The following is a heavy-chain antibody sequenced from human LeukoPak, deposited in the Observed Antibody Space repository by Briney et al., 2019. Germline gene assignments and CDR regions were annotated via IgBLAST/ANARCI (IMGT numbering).Heavy chain of an antibody. J-gene: IGHJ4*02. Sequence: SQTLSLTCTVSGGSISSGSYYWSWIRQPAGKGLEWFGRIYTSGSTNYNPSLKSRVTISVDTSKNQFSLKLSSVTAADTAVYYCAREIVVVVAATPVTTGFDYWGQGTLVTVSS. CDR1: GGSISSGSYY. V-gene: IGHV4-61*02. D-gene: IGHD2-15*01. CDR2: IYTSGST. CDR3: AREIVVVVAATPVTTGFDY.